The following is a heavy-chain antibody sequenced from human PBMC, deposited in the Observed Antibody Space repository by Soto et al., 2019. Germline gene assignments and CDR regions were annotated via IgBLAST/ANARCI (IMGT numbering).Heavy chain of an antibody. CDR2: MNPNSGNT. Sequence: ASVKVSCKASGYTFTSYDINWVRQATGQGLEWMGWMNPNSGNTGYAQKFQGRVTMTRNTSISTAYMELSSLGSEDTAVYYCARGRTFVAVAGKDFDYWGQGTLVTVSS. D-gene: IGHD6-19*01. CDR1: GYTFTSYD. CDR3: ARGRTFVAVAGKDFDY. J-gene: IGHJ4*02. V-gene: IGHV1-8*01.